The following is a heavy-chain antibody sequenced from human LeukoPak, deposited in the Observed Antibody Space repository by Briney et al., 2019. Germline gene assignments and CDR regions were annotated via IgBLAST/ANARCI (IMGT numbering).Heavy chain of an antibody. V-gene: IGHV3-23*01. D-gene: IGHD5-12*01. CDR1: GFTFSSYA. CDR3: AKDSNSGYDSYYFDY. J-gene: IGHJ4*02. CDR2: ISVSAGST. Sequence: GGSLRLSCAASGFTFSSYAMNWVRQAPGKGLGWVSAISVSAGSTYYADSVKGRFTISRDNSKNTLYLQMNSLRAEDTAVYYCAKDSNSGYDSYYFDYWGQGTLVTVSS.